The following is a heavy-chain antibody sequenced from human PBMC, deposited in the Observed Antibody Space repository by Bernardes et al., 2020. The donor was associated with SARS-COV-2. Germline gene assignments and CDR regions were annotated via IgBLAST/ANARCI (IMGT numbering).Heavy chain of an antibody. CDR1: GFSFSIYA. Sequence: GSLRLSFAASGFSFSIYAMTWIRQAPGKGLEWVSYIGGGDDTIHYADSVRGRFTISRDNSRKTLFLQMNSLRPEDTAVYYCAKPVRWIVGLHSWGPGTLVTVSS. CDR3: AKPVRWIVGLHS. V-gene: IGHV3-23*01. D-gene: IGHD5-12*01. CDR2: IGGGDDTI. J-gene: IGHJ4*02.